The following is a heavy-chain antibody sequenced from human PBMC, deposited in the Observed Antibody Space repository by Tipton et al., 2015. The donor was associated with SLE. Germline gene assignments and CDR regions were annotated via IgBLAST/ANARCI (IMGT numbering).Heavy chain of an antibody. D-gene: IGHD3-9*01. CDR3: ARGVHILTGYSSWDAFDI. Sequence: TLSLTCAVSGYSISSGYYWGWIRQPPGKGLEWIGSMYHSGSTYYNPSLKSRVTISVDTSKHQVSLKLSSVTAADTAVYYCARGVHILTGYSSWDAFDIWGQGTMVSVSS. J-gene: IGHJ3*02. CDR2: MYHSGST. CDR1: GYSISSGYY. V-gene: IGHV4-38-2*01.